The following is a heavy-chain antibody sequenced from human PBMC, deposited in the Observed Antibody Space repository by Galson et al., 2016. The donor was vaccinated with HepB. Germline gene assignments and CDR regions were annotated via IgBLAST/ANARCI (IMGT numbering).Heavy chain of an antibody. D-gene: IGHD2-2*01. CDR1: GFTFSNNG. CDR2: ISYDGSNK. CDR3: ARLCGSSASCYRASSRQNWFDP. J-gene: IGHJ5*02. V-gene: IGHV3-30*03. Sequence: SLRLSCAASGFTFSNNGMHWVRQAPGKGLEWVAVISYDGSNKYYTDSVKGRFTISRDNSKNTLYLQMNSLRAEDTAVYYCARLCGSSASCYRASSRQNWFDPWGQGTLVTVSS.